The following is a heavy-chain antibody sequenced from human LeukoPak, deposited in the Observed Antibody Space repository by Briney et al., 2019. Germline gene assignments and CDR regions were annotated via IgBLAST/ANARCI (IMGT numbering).Heavy chain of an antibody. V-gene: IGHV3-49*04. CDR3: SRATMVRGVIIYYYYYMDV. Sequence: GGSLRLSCTASGFTFGDYAMSWVRQAPGKGLEWVGFVRSKAYGGTTEYAASVKGRFTISRDDSKSIAYLQMNSLKTEDTAVYYCSRATMVRGVIIYYYYYMDVWGKGTTVTISS. CDR2: VRSKAYGGTT. D-gene: IGHD3-10*01. J-gene: IGHJ6*03. CDR1: GFTFGDYA.